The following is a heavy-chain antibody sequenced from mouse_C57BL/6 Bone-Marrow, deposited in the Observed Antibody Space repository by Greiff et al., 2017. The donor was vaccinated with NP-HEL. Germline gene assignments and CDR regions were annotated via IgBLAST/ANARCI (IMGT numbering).Heavy chain of an antibody. CDR3: ARHRMENLLWYFDV. CDR1: GFTFSSYT. J-gene: IGHJ1*03. D-gene: IGHD2-1*01. CDR2: ISGGGGNT. V-gene: IGHV5-9*01. Sequence: EVKLVESGGGLVKPGGSLKLSCAASGFTFSSYTMSWVRQTPEKRLEWVATISGGGGNTYYPDSVKGRFTISRDNAKNTLYLQMSSLRSEDTALYYCARHRMENLLWYFDVWGTGTTVTVSS.